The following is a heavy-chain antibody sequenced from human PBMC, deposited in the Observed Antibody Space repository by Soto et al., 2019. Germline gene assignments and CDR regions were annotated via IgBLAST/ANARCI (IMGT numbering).Heavy chain of an antibody. CDR3: AKDVNLGIAAAGSLGYFDN. CDR2: ISGSGGST. Sequence: EVQLLESGGGLVQPRGSLRLSCAASGFTFSSYAMSWVRQAPGKGLEWVSVISGSGGSTYYADSVKGRFTISRDNSKSTLFLQMNSLRAEDTAVYYCAKDVNLGIAAAGSLGYFDNWGQGTLVTVSS. J-gene: IGHJ4*02. D-gene: IGHD6-13*01. CDR1: GFTFSSYA. V-gene: IGHV3-23*01.